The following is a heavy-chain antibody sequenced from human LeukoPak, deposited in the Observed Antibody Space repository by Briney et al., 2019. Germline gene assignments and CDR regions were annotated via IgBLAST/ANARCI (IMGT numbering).Heavy chain of an antibody. CDR3: ARRADGYNYFFDY. Sequence: SETLSLTCAVSGGSISSGGYSWSWIRQPPGKGLEWIGYIYHSGSTNYNPSLKSRVTISVDTSKNQFSLKLSSVTAADTAVYFCARRADGYNYFFDYWGQGTLVTVSS. D-gene: IGHD5-24*01. CDR1: GGSISSGGYS. V-gene: IGHV4-30-2*02. J-gene: IGHJ4*02. CDR2: IYHSGST.